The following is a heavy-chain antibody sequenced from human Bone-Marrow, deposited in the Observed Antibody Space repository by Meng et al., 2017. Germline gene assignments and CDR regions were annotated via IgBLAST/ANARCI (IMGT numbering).Heavy chain of an antibody. Sequence: GESLKISCDVSGLTFSTSAFSWVRRAPGKGLEYVASITGSETPTTLAFHADSVRGRFTISRDDSRSSLYLQMNNLRVDDTAVYYCGGVRGVDRGAQYWGQGVPVTVSS. CDR3: GGVRGVDRGAQY. J-gene: IGHJ4*02. CDR1: GLTFSTSA. CDR2: ITGSETPTTLA. V-gene: IGHV3-23*01. D-gene: IGHD3-10*01.